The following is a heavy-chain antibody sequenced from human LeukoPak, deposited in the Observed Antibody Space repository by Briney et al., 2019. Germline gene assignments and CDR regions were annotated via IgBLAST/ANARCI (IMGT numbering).Heavy chain of an antibody. CDR3: ARARGRWVTNFDY. D-gene: IGHD4-17*01. J-gene: IGHJ4*02. CDR2: ISSSGSTI. Sequence: GGSLRLSCAASGFTFSSYEMNWVRQAPGKGLEWVSYISSSGSTIYYADSVKGRFTISRDNAKNTLYLQMNSLRAEDTAVYYCARARGRWVTNFDYWGQGTLVTVSS. V-gene: IGHV3-48*03. CDR1: GFTFSSYE.